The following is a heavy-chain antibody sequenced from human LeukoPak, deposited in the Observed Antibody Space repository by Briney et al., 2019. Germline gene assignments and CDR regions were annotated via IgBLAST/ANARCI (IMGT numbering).Heavy chain of an antibody. V-gene: IGHV4-59*08. Sequence: PSETLSLTCTVSGDSISSYYWSWIRQPPGKGLEWIGYMYYSGSTSYNPSLNSRVTMSVDTSKNQFSLKLSSLTAADTAVYYCARRIPGRNWFAPWGQGTLVTVSS. J-gene: IGHJ5*02. CDR1: GDSISSYY. CDR2: MYYSGST. D-gene: IGHD1-14*01. CDR3: ARRIPGRNWFAP.